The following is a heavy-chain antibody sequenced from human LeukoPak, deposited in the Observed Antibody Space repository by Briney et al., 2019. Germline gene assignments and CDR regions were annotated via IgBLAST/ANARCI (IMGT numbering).Heavy chain of an antibody. CDR2: IVVGSGNT. V-gene: IGHV1-58*01. CDR1: GFTFTSSD. CDR3: AAEAGYSKTSGDY. J-gene: IGHJ4*02. Sequence: SVKVSCKASGFTFTSSDVQWVRQARGQRLEWIGWIVVGSGNTNYAQKFQEGVTITRDMSTSTAYMELSSLRSEDTAVYYCAAEAGYSKTSGDYWGQGTLVTVSS. D-gene: IGHD4-11*01.